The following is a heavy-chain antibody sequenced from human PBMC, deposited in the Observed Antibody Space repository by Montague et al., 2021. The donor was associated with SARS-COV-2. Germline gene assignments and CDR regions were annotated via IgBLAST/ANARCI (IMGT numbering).Heavy chain of an antibody. Sequence: SVKVSCKVSEYSLSGFSLQMHWVRQAPGKGLEWMGEFDSQDGETTYAQEFQGRITMTEDRSTDTVYMELSSLRSDDTAVYYCATLGLEVITYAFEIWGQGTMVTVSS. CDR2: FDSQDGET. J-gene: IGHJ3*02. CDR3: ATLGLEVITYAFEI. V-gene: IGHV1-24*01. D-gene: IGHD3-22*01. CDR1: EYSLSGFS.